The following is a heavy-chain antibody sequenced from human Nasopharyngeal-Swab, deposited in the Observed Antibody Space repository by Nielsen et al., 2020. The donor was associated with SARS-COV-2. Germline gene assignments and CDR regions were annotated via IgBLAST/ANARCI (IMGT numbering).Heavy chain of an antibody. J-gene: IGHJ6*02. CDR1: GFTFSSYA. CDR2: IYSGGSST. D-gene: IGHD1-14*01. CDR3: AKDGTLPGYYYYGMDV. Sequence: GESLKISCAASGFTFSSYAMSWVRQAPGKGLEWVSVIYSGGSSTYYADSVKGRFTISRDNSKNTLYLQMSSLRAEDTAVYYCAKDGTLPGYYYYGMDVWGQGTTVTVSS. V-gene: IGHV3-23*03.